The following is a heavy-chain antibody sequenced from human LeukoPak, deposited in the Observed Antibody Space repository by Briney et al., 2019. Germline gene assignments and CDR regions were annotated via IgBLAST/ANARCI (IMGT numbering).Heavy chain of an antibody. V-gene: IGHV3-49*03. CDR2: IRGKDYGGTT. CDR3: TRGNWNPGY. CDR1: GFTFGDHP. D-gene: IGHD1-20*01. J-gene: IGHJ4*02. Sequence: GGSLRLSCTASGFTFGDHPMSWFRQAPGKGLEWVGFIRGKDYGGTTEYAASVKGRFTISGDDSKSIAYLQMNSLKTEDTAVYYCTRGNWNPGYWGQGTLVTVSS.